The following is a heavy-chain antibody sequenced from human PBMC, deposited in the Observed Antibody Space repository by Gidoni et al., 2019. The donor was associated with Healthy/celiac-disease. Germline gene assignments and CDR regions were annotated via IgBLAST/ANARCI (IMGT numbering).Heavy chain of an antibody. V-gene: IGHV4-34*01. CDR1: GGSFSGYY. D-gene: IGHD3-22*01. CDR2: INHSGST. J-gene: IGHJ4*02. Sequence: QVQLQQWGAGLLKPSETLSITCAVYGGSFSGYYWSWIRQPPGKGLEWIGEINHSGSTNYNPSRKSRVTISVDTSKNQFSLKLSYVTAADTAVYYCARGGRYDSSGHDYWGQGTLVTVSS. CDR3: ARGGRYDSSGHDY.